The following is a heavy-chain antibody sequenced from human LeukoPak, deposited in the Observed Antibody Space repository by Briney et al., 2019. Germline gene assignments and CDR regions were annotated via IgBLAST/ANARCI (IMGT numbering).Heavy chain of an antibody. V-gene: IGHV4-30-2*01. CDR2: IYQSGST. CDR1: GGSISRGGSISSDAYY. Sequence: PSETLSFTCTVSGGSISRGGSISSDAYYWSWIRQPPGKGLEWIGYIYQSGSTYYNLSLKSRVTISLDRSKNQFSLKLSSVTAADTAVYYCARHGGYDSTLWNYWGQGTLVTVSS. D-gene: IGHD3-22*01. J-gene: IGHJ4*02. CDR3: ARHGGYDSTLWNY.